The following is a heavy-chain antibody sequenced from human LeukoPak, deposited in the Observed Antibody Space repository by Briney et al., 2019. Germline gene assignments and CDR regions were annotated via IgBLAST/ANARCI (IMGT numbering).Heavy chain of an antibody. Sequence: SETLSLTCTVSGGSISSSGYYWGWIRQPPGKGLGWIGSMYSGGSTYYNASLKSRVTFSVDTSKNQFSLKLSSVTAADTAVYYCARHMGNSGYEHFDYWGQGTLVTVSS. J-gene: IGHJ4*02. V-gene: IGHV4-39*01. CDR3: ARHMGNSGYEHFDY. CDR2: MYSGGST. D-gene: IGHD5-12*01. CDR1: GGSISSSGYY.